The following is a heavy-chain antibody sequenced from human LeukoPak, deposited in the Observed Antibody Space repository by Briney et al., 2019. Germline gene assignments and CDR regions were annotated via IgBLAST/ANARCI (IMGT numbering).Heavy chain of an antibody. V-gene: IGHV1-69*13. CDR1: GYTFTSYA. D-gene: IGHD5-12*01. CDR3: ARAYSGYDSAAFDI. J-gene: IGHJ3*02. CDR2: IIPIFGTA. Sequence: ASVKVSCKASGYTFTSYAMNWVRQAPGQGLEWMGGIIPIFGTANYAQKFQGRVTITADESTSTAYMELSSLRSEDTAVYYCARAYSGYDSAAFDIWGQGTMVTVSS.